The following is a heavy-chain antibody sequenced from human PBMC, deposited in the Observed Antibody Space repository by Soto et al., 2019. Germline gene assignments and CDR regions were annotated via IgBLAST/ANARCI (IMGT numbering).Heavy chain of an antibody. D-gene: IGHD3-10*01. CDR1: GFTFSIYS. CDR2: ISRSSSYI. CDR3: ARDPIIAMVRGVINWFDP. V-gene: IGHV3-21*01. Sequence: SLRLSCAAAGFTFSIYSMNGVLQSPWKWLEWVSSISRSSSYIYYADSVKGRFTISRDNAKNSLYLQMNSLRAEDTAVYYCARDPIIAMVRGVINWFDPWGQGTLVTVSS. J-gene: IGHJ5*02.